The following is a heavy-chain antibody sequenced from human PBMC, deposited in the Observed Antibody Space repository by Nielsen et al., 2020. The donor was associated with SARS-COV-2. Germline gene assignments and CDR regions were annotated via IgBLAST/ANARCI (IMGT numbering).Heavy chain of an antibody. J-gene: IGHJ4*02. CDR3: ARQRAKKGMIDY. CDR2: IYHSGST. Sequence: WIRQPPGKGLEWIGEIYHSGSTNYNPSLKSRVTISVDKSKNQFSLKLSSVTAADTAVYYCARQRAKKGMIDYWGQGTLVTVSS. D-gene: IGHD6-25*01. V-gene: IGHV4-4*02.